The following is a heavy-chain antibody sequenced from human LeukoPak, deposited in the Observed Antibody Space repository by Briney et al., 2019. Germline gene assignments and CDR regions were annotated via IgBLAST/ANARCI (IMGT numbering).Heavy chain of an antibody. CDR2: ISSGGST. V-gene: IGHV3-53*01. Sequence: GGSLRLSCAASGFTVSSSYMSWVRQAPGKGLEWVSLISSGGSTYYAASVKGRFTISRDNSKNTLYLQMNSLRPEDTAVYYCAKGYNYAYEYWGQGTLVTVSS. D-gene: IGHD5-18*01. CDR3: AKGYNYAYEY. CDR1: GFTVSSSY. J-gene: IGHJ4*02.